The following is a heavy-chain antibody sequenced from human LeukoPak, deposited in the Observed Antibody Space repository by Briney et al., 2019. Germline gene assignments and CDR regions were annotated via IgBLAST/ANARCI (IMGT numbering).Heavy chain of an antibody. CDR2: ISTSSSYI. J-gene: IGHJ3*02. D-gene: IGHD3-16*01. V-gene: IGHV3-21*01. CDR3: ARGAPNTSLGGAGEAFDI. Sequence: GGSLRLSCAASGFTLSRYSMNWVRQAPGKGLEWVSSISTSSSYIYYADSVKGRFTISRDNAKNSLYLQMNSLRAEDTAVYYCARGAPNTSLGGAGEAFDIWGQGTMATVSS. CDR1: GFTLSRYS.